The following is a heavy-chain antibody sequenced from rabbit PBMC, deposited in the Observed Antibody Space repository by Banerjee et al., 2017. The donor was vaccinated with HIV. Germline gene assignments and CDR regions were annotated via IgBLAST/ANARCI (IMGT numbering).Heavy chain of an antibody. CDR1: GFSFSNKYV. CDR3: AREDGGVGGYDNNL. V-gene: IGHV1S45*01. D-gene: IGHD1-1*01. CDR2: IGAGSSGTT. Sequence: QEQLEESGGDLVKPEGSLTLTCTASGFSFSNKYVMCWVRQAPGKGLEWIACIGAGSSGTTYYASWAKGRFTISKTSSTTVTLQMTSLTAADTATYFCAREDGGVGGYDNNLWGPGTLVTVS. J-gene: IGHJ4*01.